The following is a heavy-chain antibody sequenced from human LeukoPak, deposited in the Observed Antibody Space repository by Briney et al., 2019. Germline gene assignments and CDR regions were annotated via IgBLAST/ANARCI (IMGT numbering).Heavy chain of an antibody. Sequence: SVKLSCTASGGTFSSYAISWVRQAPGQGLELMGGVIPIFGTANYAQKFQGRVTITADESTSTAYMELISLRSEDTAVYYCASGYYDSSGYYFGAFDIWGQGTMVTVSS. CDR2: VIPIFGTA. V-gene: IGHV1-69*13. J-gene: IGHJ3*02. D-gene: IGHD3-22*01. CDR1: GGTFSSYA. CDR3: ASGYYDSSGYYFGAFDI.